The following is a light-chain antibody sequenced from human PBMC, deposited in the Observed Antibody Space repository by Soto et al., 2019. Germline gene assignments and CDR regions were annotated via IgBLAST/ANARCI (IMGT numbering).Light chain of an antibody. CDR1: SGHSSYI. CDR2: LEVSGSY. CDR3: ETWDNNILV. J-gene: IGLJ2*01. Sequence: QPVLTQSSSASASLGSSVKLTCTLSSGHSSYIIAWHQQQPGKAPRYLMKLEVSGSYNKGSVVPDRFSGSSSGADRYLTISNLQFYDEADYYCETWDNNILVFGGGTKLTVL. V-gene: IGLV4-60*02.